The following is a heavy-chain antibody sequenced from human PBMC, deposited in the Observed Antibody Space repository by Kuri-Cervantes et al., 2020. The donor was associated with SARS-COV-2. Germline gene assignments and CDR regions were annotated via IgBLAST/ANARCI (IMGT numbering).Heavy chain of an antibody. CDR1: GGSISSHY. V-gene: IGHV4-4*08. D-gene: IGHD6-6*01. CDR2: IYYSGST. J-gene: IGHJ4*02. CDR3: ARDSLDSSSWEFDY. Sequence: SETLSLTCTVSGGSISSHYWSWIRQPPGKGLEWIGYIYYSGSTNYNPPLKSRVTISVDTSKNQFSLKLSSVTAADTAVYYCARDSLDSSSWEFDYWGQGTLVTVSS.